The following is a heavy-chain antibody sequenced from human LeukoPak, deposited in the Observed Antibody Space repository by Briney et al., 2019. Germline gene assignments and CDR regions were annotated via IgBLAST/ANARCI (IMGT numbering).Heavy chain of an antibody. J-gene: IGHJ4*02. V-gene: IGHV3-33*08. CDR1: GFTFSSYG. CDR2: IWYDGSNK. D-gene: IGHD4-17*01. CDR3: ARGMTTVTTEYYFDY. Sequence: PGGSLRLSCAASGFTFSSYGMHWVRQAPGKGLEWVAVIWYDGSNKYYADSVKGRFTISRDNSKNTLYLQMNSLRAEDTAVYYCARGMTTVTTEYYFDYWGQGTLVTVSS.